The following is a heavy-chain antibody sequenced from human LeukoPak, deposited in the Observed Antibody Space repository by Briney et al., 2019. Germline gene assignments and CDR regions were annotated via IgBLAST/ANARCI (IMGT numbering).Heavy chain of an antibody. J-gene: IGHJ2*01. CDR2: ISYDGSNK. CDR3: AKDRTVGASYWYFDL. V-gene: IGHV3-30*18. CDR1: GFTFSSYG. Sequence: GGSLRLSCAASGFTFSSYGMHWVRQAPGKGLEWVAVISYDGSNKYYADSVKGRFTISRDNSKNTLYLQMNSLRAEDTAIYYCAKDRTVGASYWYFDLWGRGTLVTVSS. D-gene: IGHD1-26*01.